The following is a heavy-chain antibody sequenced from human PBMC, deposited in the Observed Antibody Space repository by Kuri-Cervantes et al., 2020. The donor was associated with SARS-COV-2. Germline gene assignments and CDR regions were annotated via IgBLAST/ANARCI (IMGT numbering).Heavy chain of an antibody. CDR1: GGSISSGGYS. D-gene: IGHD2-21*02. J-gene: IGHJ4*02. CDR3: AGVVVTATYYFDC. CDR2: IYHSGSA. Sequence: LRLSCTVSGGSISSGGYSWSWVRQPPGKGLEWIGYIYHSGSAYYNPSLKSRVTISVDRSKNQFSLRLTSVTAADTAVYYCAGVVVTATYYFDCWGQGTLVTVSS. V-gene: IGHV4-30-2*01.